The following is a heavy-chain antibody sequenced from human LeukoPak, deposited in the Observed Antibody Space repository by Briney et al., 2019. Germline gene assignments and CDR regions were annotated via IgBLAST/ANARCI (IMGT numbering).Heavy chain of an antibody. Sequence: SETLSLTCTVSGGSISSSSYYWGWIRQPPGKGLEWIGYIYYSGSTYYNPSLKSRVTISVDTSKNQFSLKLSSVTAADTAVYYCARERQLVFGYWGQGTLVTVSS. CDR3: ARERQLVFGY. CDR2: IYYSGST. CDR1: GGSISSSSYY. J-gene: IGHJ4*02. V-gene: IGHV4-31*03. D-gene: IGHD6-13*01.